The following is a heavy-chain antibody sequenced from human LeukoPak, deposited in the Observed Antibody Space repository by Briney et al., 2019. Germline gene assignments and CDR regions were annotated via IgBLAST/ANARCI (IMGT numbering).Heavy chain of an antibody. D-gene: IGHD3-22*01. J-gene: IGHJ4*02. CDR2: IYYSGST. CDR1: GGSISSYY. V-gene: IGHV4-59*12. CDR3: ARTKYYYDSSGGDYFDY. Sequence: SETLSLTCTVSGGSISSYYWSWIRQPPGKGLEWIGYIYYSGSTNYNPSLKSRVTISVDTSKNQFSLKLSSVTAADTAVYYRARTKYYYDSSGGDYFDYWGQGTLVTVSS.